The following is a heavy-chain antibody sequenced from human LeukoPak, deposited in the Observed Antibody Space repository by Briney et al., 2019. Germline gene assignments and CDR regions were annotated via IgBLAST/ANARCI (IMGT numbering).Heavy chain of an antibody. CDR3: ARHRVDIVATIGFDP. V-gene: IGHV4-59*08. CDR1: GGSISSYY. Sequence: TSETLSLTCTVSGGSISSYYWSWIRQPPGKGLEWIGYIYYSGSTSYNPSLKSRVTISVDTSKNQFSLKLSSVTAADTAVYYCARHRVDIVATIGFDPWGQGTLVTVSS. D-gene: IGHD5-12*01. J-gene: IGHJ5*02. CDR2: IYYSGST.